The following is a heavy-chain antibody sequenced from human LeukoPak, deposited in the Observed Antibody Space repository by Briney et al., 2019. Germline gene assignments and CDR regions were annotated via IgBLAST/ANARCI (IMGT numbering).Heavy chain of an antibody. V-gene: IGHV3-7*01. D-gene: IGHD2-2*01. CDR1: GFTFSNYW. CDR2: IKQDGSEK. CDR3: ARDRCSSTSCHAPFDY. Sequence: PGGSLRLSCAVSGFTFSNYWMSWVRQAPGKGLEWVANIKQDGSEKYYVDSVKGRFTISRDNAKNSLYLQMNSLRAEDTAVYYCARDRCSSTSCHAPFDYWGQGTLVTVSS. J-gene: IGHJ4*02.